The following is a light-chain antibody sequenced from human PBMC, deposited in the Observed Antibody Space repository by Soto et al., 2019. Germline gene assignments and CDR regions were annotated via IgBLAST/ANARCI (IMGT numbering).Light chain of an antibody. CDR1: ISDVGGYNY. CDR2: EVS. J-gene: IGLJ1*01. CDR3: SSYTSSSTLYV. V-gene: IGLV2-14*01. Sequence: QSLMTLAASVSGSPGQSSTMACTGTISDVGGYNYVSWYQQHPGKAPKLMIYEVSNRPSGVSNRFPGSKYGNTASLTISGLQAEDEADYYCSSYTSSSTLYVFGTGTKVTVL.